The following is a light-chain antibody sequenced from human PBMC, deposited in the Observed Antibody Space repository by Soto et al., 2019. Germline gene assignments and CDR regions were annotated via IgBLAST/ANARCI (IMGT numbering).Light chain of an antibody. CDR3: SSYTSSSTVV. J-gene: IGLJ2*01. V-gene: IGLV2-14*01. Sequence: QSALTQPASVSGSPGQSISISCTGTSSDVGGYNYVSWYQQHPGKAPILMIYDVSNRPPGVSNRFSVSKSGNTASLHISVLQAEHEAGYYCSSYTSSSTVVFARGTKLTV. CDR1: SSDVGGYNY. CDR2: DVS.